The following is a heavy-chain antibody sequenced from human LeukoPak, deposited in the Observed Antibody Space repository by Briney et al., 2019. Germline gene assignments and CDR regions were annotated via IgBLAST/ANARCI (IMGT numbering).Heavy chain of an antibody. D-gene: IGHD6-19*01. J-gene: IGHJ4*02. CDR3: AKDEGSGWYYFDY. Sequence: PGGSLRLSCAASGFTFSTYPMSWVRQAPGKGLEWVSGISGSGGSTYYADSVKGRFTISRDISKNTLYLQMNSLRAEDTAVYYYAKDEGSGWYYFDYWGQGSLVTVSS. CDR1: GFTFSTYP. V-gene: IGHV3-23*01. CDR2: ISGSGGST.